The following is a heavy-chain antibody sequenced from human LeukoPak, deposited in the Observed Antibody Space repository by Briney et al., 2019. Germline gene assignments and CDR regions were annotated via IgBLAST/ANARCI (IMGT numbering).Heavy chain of an antibody. V-gene: IGHV3-21*01. J-gene: IGHJ4*02. CDR2: ISSSSSYI. D-gene: IGHD2-15*01. CDR1: GFTFNSYS. Sequence: GGPLRLSCAASGFTFNSYSVTWVRQAPGKGLEWVSSISSSSSYIYYEDSVKGRFTISRDNAKNSLYLQMNSLRAEDTAVYYCARDLGYCSGGSCYFYWGQGTLVTVSS. CDR3: ARDLGYCSGGSCYFY.